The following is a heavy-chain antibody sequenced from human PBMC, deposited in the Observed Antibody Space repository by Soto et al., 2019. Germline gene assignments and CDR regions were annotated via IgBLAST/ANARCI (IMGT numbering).Heavy chain of an antibody. V-gene: IGHV1-2*04. D-gene: IGHD1-7*01. CDR2: INPNSGGT. Sequence: VALCCKASGDRFAGYYRQWVRQAPGQGLEWMGWINPNSGGTNYAQKFQGWVTMTRDTSISTAYMELSRLRSDDTAVYYCARVDNWNLHYYGMDVWGQGTTVTVSS. CDR1: GDRFAGYY. CDR3: ARVDNWNLHYYGMDV. J-gene: IGHJ6*02.